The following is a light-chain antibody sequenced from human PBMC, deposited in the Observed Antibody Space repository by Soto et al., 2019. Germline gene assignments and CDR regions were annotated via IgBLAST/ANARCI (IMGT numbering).Light chain of an antibody. V-gene: IGKV3-15*01. CDR2: GAS. Sequence: DIVMTQSPATLSVSPGERATLSCRASQSVSSNLAWYQQKPGHAPRLLIYGASTRATGIPARFSGSGSGTELTLTITSLQSEDFAVYYCQQYNEWPQTFGQGTKVEIK. CDR1: QSVSSN. J-gene: IGKJ1*01. CDR3: QQYNEWPQT.